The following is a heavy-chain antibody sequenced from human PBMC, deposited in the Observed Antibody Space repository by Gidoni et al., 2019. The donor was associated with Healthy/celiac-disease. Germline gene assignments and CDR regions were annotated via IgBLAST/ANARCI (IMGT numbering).Heavy chain of an antibody. Sequence: QVQLQQWGAGLLKPSEPLSLICAVYGGSFSGYYWSWIPQPPGKGLEWIGEIKHNGSTNYNPASKSTITITRDTSKNQFALKLGSVTAADTAVYYCGGGGDGYNKVDYWGQGTLVTVSS. CDR3: GGGGDGYNKVDY. J-gene: IGHJ4*02. V-gene: IGHV4-34*01. CDR2: IKHNGST. D-gene: IGHD5-12*01. CDR1: GGSFSGYY.